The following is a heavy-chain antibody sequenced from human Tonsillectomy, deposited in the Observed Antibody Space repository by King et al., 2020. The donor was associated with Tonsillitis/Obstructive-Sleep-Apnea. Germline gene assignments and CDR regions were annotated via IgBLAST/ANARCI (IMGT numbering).Heavy chain of an antibody. J-gene: IGHJ4*02. D-gene: IGHD3-22*01. V-gene: IGHV5-51*03. Sequence: QLVQSGAEVKKPGESLKISCKGSGYSFTSYWIGWVRQMPGKGLEWMGIIYPGDSDTTYSPSFQGQVTISADKSISTAYLQWSSLKASDTAMYYCARPKGGERLLLLPPDYWGQGTLVTVSS. CDR1: GYSFTSYW. CDR3: ARPKGGERLLLLPPDY. CDR2: IYPGDSDT.